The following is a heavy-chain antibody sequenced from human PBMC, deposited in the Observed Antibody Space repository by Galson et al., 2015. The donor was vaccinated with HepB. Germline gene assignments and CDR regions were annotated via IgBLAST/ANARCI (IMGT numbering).Heavy chain of an antibody. V-gene: IGHV3-9*01. D-gene: IGHD6-6*01. CDR1: GFTFDDYA. CDR2: ISWNSGSI. CDR3: AKDSSGKSSSFDY. Sequence: SLRLSCAASGFTFDDYAMHWVRQAPGKGLEWVSGISWNSGSIGYADSVKGRFTISRDNAKNSLYLQMNSLRAEDTALYYCAKDSSGKSSSFDYWGQGTLVTVSS. J-gene: IGHJ4*02.